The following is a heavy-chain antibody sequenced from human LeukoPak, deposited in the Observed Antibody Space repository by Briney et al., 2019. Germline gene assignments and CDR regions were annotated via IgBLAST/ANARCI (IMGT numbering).Heavy chain of an antibody. V-gene: IGHV4-30-4*08. J-gene: IGHJ4*02. Sequence: SQTLSLTCTVSGGSISSGDYYWSWIRQPPWKGLEWIGYIYYSGNTYYNPSLKSRLTISRDTSKKQFYLKLSSVTAADTAVYYCARAYWSGKFYFFDYWGQGTLVTVSS. CDR2: IYYSGNT. CDR3: ARAYWSGKFYFFDY. CDR1: GGSISSGDYY. D-gene: IGHD3-3*01.